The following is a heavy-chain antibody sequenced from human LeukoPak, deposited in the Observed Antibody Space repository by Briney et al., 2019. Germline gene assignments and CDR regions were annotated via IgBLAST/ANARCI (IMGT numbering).Heavy chain of an antibody. CDR3: AMYSSSWLYYYYGMDV. J-gene: IGHJ6*02. D-gene: IGHD6-13*01. CDR1: GYTFTSYG. CDR2: ISAYNGNT. Sequence: ASVKVSCKASGYTFTSYGISWVRQAPGQGLEWMGWISAYNGNTNYAQKLQGRVTMTTDTSTSTAYMELRSLRSDDTAVYYCAMYSSSWLYYYYGMDVWGQGTTVPVSS. V-gene: IGHV1-18*01.